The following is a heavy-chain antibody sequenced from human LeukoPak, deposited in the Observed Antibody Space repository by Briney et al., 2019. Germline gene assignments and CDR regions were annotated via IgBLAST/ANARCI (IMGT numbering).Heavy chain of an antibody. Sequence: PGGSLPLSCAASGFPFSSYGMHWVRQAPGKALEWVAFIRYDGSNKYYADSVKGRFTISRDNSKNTLYLQMNSLRADDTAVYYCAKRRGLELTYYYHMDVWGKGTTVTVSS. V-gene: IGHV3-30*02. CDR3: AKRRGLELTYYYHMDV. CDR2: IRYDGSNK. D-gene: IGHD1-7*01. J-gene: IGHJ6*03. CDR1: GFPFSSYG.